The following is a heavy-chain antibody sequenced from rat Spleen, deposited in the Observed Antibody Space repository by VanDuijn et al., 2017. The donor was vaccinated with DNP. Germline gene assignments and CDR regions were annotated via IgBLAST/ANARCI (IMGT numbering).Heavy chain of an antibody. V-gene: IGHV3-1*01. Sequence: EVQFQESGPGLVKPSQSLSLTCSVTGYSITSNYWGWIRKFPGNKMEWMGYISYSGSTNYNPSLKSRISVTRDTSKNQFFLQLNSVTTEDTATYYCAKSPYKNYEGFDYWGQGVMVTVSS. CDR1: GYSITSNY. J-gene: IGHJ2*01. CDR2: ISYSGST. D-gene: IGHD1-10*01. CDR3: AKSPYKNYEGFDY.